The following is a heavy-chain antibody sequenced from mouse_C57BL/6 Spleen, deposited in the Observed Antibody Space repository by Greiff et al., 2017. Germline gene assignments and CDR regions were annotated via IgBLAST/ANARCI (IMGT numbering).Heavy chain of an antibody. Sequence: QVQLQQSGAVLVRPGASVKLSCKASGYTFTSYWMHWVKQRPGQGLEWLGAIHPADSDTSYNQKFQGQATLTVDTSSSTAYMQLSSLTYEDSAVYYCARTAGEDDYAIDYWGQGTSVTVSS. J-gene: IGHJ4*01. V-gene: IGHV1-59*01. CDR3: ARTAGEDDYAIDY. CDR1: GYTFTSYW. CDR2: IHPADSDT. D-gene: IGHD3-1*01.